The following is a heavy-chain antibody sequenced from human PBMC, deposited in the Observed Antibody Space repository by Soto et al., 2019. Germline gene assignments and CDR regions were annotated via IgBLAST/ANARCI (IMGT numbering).Heavy chain of an antibody. CDR3: VKKRSYDRSNYDHFDY. CDR2: ISGNGRGT. CDR1: GFSFSTYP. V-gene: IGHV3-23*01. D-gene: IGHD3-22*01. J-gene: IGHJ4*02. Sequence: EVQLLESGGGLVQPGGSLRLSCATSGFSFSTYPMSWVRQAPGKGLEWVTAISGNGRGTYYADSVKGRFTILRDNYKNTLYLQMNSLRAEDTAVYYCVKKRSYDRSNYDHFDYWGQGTLVTVSS.